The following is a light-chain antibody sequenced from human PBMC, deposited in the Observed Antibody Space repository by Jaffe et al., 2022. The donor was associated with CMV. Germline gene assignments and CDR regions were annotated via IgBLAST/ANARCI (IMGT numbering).Light chain of an antibody. Sequence: SSELTQAPAVSEALGQTVRITCQGDSLRSYFATWYQQKPGQAPVLVMYGQNNRPSGIPDRFSGSSSGNTASLTITGAQAEDEADYYCSSRDSSSHNHLVFGGGTKLTVL. CDR1: SLRSYF. V-gene: IGLV3-19*01. CDR3: SSRDSSSHNHLV. J-gene: IGLJ3*02. CDR2: GQN.